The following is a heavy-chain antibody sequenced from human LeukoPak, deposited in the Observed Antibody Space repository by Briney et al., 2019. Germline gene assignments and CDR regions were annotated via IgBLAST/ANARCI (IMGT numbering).Heavy chain of an antibody. V-gene: IGHV3-23*01. CDR2: IDGSGVTT. J-gene: IGHJ4*02. D-gene: IGHD6-13*01. Sequence: GGSLRLSCAASGFTFSSNTMSWVRQAPGKGLAWVSAIDGSGVTTFYADSVKGRFTISRDNSKNTLFLQINSLRAEDTAVYYCTKRTPEYSSSWCLDYWGRGTLVTVSS. CDR3: TKRTPEYSSSWCLDY. CDR1: GFTFSSNT.